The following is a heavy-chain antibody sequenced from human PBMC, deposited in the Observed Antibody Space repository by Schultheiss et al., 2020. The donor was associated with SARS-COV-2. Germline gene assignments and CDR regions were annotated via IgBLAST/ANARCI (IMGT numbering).Heavy chain of an antibody. J-gene: IGHJ4*02. CDR1: GGSFSGYY. D-gene: IGHD3-3*01. CDR3: ARDTITIFGVGGYYFDY. CDR2: IYYSGST. Sequence: SETLSLTCAVYGGSFSGYYWSWIRQPPGKGLEWIGYIYYSGSTNYNPSLKSRVTISVDTSKNQFSLKLSSVTAADTAVYYCARDTITIFGVGGYYFDYWGQGTLVTVSS. V-gene: IGHV4-59*01.